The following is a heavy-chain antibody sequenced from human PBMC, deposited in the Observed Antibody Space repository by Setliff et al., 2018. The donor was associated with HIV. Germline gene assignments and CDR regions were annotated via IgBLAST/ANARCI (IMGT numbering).Heavy chain of an antibody. CDR1: GFTFFDYA. D-gene: IGHD2-2*01. Sequence: KPGGSLRLSCAASGFTFFDYALNWVRQAPGKGLEWVSSISSSGSYIYYADSVKGRFTISRDHATSALYLQMDSLRAEDTALYYCTRSHSTRDAFDIWGQGTMVTVSS. CDR3: TRSHSTRDAFDI. CDR2: ISSSGSYI. J-gene: IGHJ3*02. V-gene: IGHV3-21*01.